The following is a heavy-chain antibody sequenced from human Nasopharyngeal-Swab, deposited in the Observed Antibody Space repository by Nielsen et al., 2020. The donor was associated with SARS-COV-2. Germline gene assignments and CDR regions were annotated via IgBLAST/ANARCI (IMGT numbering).Heavy chain of an antibody. J-gene: IGHJ4*02. Sequence: GESLKISCAASGFTFSSYAMHWVRQAPGKGLEWVAVISYDGSNKYYADSVKGRFIISRDNSKNTLYLQMNSLRAEDTAVYYCARNSQSNDLDYWGQGTLVTVSS. V-gene: IGHV3-30-3*01. D-gene: IGHD1-1*01. CDR2: ISYDGSNK. CDR1: GFTFSSYA. CDR3: ARNSQSNDLDY.